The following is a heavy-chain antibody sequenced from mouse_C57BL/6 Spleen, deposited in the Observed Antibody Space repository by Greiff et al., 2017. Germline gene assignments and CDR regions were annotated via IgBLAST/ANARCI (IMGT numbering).Heavy chain of an antibody. CDR1: GYTFTSYW. CDR3: TRPFITPVVGDY. J-gene: IGHJ2*01. CDR2: IYPGNSDT. D-gene: IGHD1-1*01. Sequence: VQLQQSGTVLARPGASVKMSCKTSGYTFTSYWMHWVKQRPGQGLEWIGAIYPGNSDTSYNQKFKGKAKLTAVTSASTAYMELSSLTNEDSAVYYCTRPFITPVVGDYWGQGTTLTVSS. V-gene: IGHV1-5*01.